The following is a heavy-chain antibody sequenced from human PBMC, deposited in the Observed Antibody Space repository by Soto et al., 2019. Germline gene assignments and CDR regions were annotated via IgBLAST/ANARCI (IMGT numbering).Heavy chain of an antibody. CDR3: ARAMENQYCYYGLLV. CDR1: GFTFSSYD. D-gene: IGHD3-3*01. Sequence: GWSLRLSCAASGFTFSSYDMHWVRQATGKGLEWVSAIGTAGDTYYPGSVKGRFTISRENAKNSLYLQMNSLRAGDTAVYYCARAMENQYCYYGLLVWGQGSTVTV. CDR2: IGTAGDT. J-gene: IGHJ6*02. V-gene: IGHV3-13*01.